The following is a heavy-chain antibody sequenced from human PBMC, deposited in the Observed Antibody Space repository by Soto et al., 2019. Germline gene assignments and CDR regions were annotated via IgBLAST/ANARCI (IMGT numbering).Heavy chain of an antibody. J-gene: IGHJ6*02. Sequence: PGGSLRPSCAASGFTFSSYGMHWVRQALGKGLEWVAVIWYDGSNKYYADSVKGRFTISRDNSKNTLYLQMNSLRAEDTAVYYCARGHYYDYSNYGQPGVDSYYYGMDVWGQGTTVTVSS. D-gene: IGHD4-4*01. CDR3: ARGHYYDYSNYGQPGVDSYYYGMDV. CDR2: IWYDGSNK. V-gene: IGHV3-33*01. CDR1: GFTFSSYG.